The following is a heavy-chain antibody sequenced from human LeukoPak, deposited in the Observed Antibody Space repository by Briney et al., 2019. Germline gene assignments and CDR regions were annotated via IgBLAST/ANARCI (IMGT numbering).Heavy chain of an antibody. J-gene: IGHJ4*02. V-gene: IGHV4-38-2*01. CDR1: GYSLSSGYY. D-gene: IGHD2-2*01. Sequence: SETLSLTCAVSGYSLSSGYYWGWIRQPPGKGLEWIVSIYRSGTTYYNPSLKSRVTISVDTSKNQFSLKLSSVTAADTAVYYCARGPAANFNYWGQGTLVTVSS. CDR3: ARGPAANFNY. CDR2: IYRSGTT.